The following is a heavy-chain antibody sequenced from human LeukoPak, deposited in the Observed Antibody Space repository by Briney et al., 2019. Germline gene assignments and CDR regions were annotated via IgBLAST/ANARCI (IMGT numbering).Heavy chain of an antibody. CDR1: GGSISSYY. Sequence: SETLSLTCTVSGGSISSYYWSWIRQPPGKGLEWIGYIYYSGSTNYNPSLKSRVTISVDTSKNQFSLKLSSVTAADTAVYYCARGEFMVRGVIIAYYSDYWGQGTLVTVSS. CDR2: IYYSGST. D-gene: IGHD3-10*01. CDR3: ARGEFMVRGVIIAYYSDY. V-gene: IGHV4-59*01. J-gene: IGHJ4*02.